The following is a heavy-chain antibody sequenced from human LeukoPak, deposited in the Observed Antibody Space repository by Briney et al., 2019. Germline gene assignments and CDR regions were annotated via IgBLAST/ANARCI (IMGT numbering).Heavy chain of an antibody. CDR2: ISAYNGNT. Sequence: ASVKVSCKASGYTFTSYGIGWVRQAPGQGLEGRGWISAYNGNTNYAQKLQGRVTMTTDTSTSTAYMELSSLRSEDMAVYYCARAYIPGIAAAGTDYWGQGTLVTVSS. J-gene: IGHJ4*02. D-gene: IGHD6-13*01. CDR3: ARAYIPGIAAAGTDY. CDR1: GYTFTSYG. V-gene: IGHV1-18*03.